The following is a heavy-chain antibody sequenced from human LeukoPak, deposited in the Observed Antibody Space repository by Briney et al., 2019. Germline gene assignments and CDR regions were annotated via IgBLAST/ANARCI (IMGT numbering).Heavy chain of an antibody. CDR1: GFTFSSYG. J-gene: IGHJ5*02. Sequence: PGGSLRLSCAASGFTFSSYGMHWVRQAPGKGLEWVAVIWYDGSNKYYADSVKGRFTISRDNSKNTLYLQMNSLRAEDTAVYYCAKVGGSGYPNWFDPWGQGTLVTVSS. CDR3: AKVGGSGYPNWFDP. CDR2: IWYDGSNK. D-gene: IGHD3-22*01. V-gene: IGHV3-33*06.